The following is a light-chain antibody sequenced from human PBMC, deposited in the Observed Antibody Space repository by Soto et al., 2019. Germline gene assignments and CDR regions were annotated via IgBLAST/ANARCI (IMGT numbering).Light chain of an antibody. CDR1: ESISLY. CDR2: GAS. J-gene: IGKJ4*01. Sequence: IHMTQSPSSLSASVGDRVTITCRASESISLYLNWYQHKPGQAPKLLIYGASKLQGGVPPRFSGSGSGTDFTLSITSLQTEDFATYYCQQSSSTPLTFGGGTKVEIK. CDR3: QQSSSTPLT. V-gene: IGKV1-39*01.